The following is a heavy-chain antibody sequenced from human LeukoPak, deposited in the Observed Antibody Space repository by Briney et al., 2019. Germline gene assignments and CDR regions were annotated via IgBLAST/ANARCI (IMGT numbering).Heavy chain of an antibody. CDR2: ISGSGGST. V-gene: IGHV3-23*01. Sequence: GGSLRLSCAASGFTFSSYAMSWVRQAPGKGLEWVSAISGSGGSTYYADSVKGRFAISRDNAKNSLYLQMNSLRAEDTAVYYCARVNDGGEYSSSWYLGYWGQGTLVTVSS. D-gene: IGHD6-13*01. J-gene: IGHJ4*02. CDR1: GFTFSSYA. CDR3: ARVNDGGEYSSSWYLGY.